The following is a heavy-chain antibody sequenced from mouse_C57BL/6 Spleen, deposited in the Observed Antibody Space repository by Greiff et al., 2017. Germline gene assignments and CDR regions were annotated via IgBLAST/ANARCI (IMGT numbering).Heavy chain of an antibody. Sequence: VQLQQPGTELVKPGDSVKLSCKASGYTFTSYWMHWVKRRPGQGLEWFGNINPSNGGTNYNDKFKSKATLTVDKSSSTTYMQRSSLTSEDSAVYYCASGFFFDYWGQGTTLTVSS. CDR3: ASGFFFDY. V-gene: IGHV1-53*01. CDR2: INPSNGGT. CDR1: GYTFTSYW. J-gene: IGHJ2*01.